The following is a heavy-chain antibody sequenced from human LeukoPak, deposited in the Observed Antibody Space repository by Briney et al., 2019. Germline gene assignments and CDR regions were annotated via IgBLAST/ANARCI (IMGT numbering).Heavy chain of an antibody. V-gene: IGHV4-4*07. J-gene: IGHJ3*02. CDR1: GGSISSYY. Sequence: SETLCLTCTVSGGSISSYYWSWIRQPAGKGLEWIGRICTTGSTNYNPSLKSRVTISVDTSKNQFSLKLSSVTAADTAVYYCARVLVEAFDIWGQGTMVTVSS. D-gene: IGHD6-13*01. CDR2: ICTTGST. CDR3: ARVLVEAFDI.